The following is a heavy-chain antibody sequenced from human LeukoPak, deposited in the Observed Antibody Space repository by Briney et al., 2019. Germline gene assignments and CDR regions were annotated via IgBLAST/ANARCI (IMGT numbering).Heavy chain of an antibody. D-gene: IGHD6-19*01. CDR2: IHYSGST. V-gene: IGHV4-39*07. CDR1: GGSISSSNYY. CDR3: ARVDGSGWYHDY. Sequence: PSETLSLTCTVSGGSISSSNYYWGWIRQPPGKGLEWIGSIHYSGSTYYNPSLESRVTISVDTSKNQFSLKLSSVTAADTAVYYCARVDGSGWYHDYWGQGTLVTVSS. J-gene: IGHJ4*02.